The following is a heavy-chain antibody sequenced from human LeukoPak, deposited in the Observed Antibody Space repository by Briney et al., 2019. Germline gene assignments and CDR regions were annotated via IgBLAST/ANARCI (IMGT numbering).Heavy chain of an antibody. CDR2: IYSSGST. J-gene: IGHJ3*02. Sequence: SETLSLTRSVSGGSISDYYWSWIRQPAGRGVEWVGRIYSSGSTNYNPSLKSRVTMSVDTSKNQFSLNLTSVTAADTAMYYCARDSNGDRAFDMWSQGTMVTVSP. CDR3: ARDSNGDRAFDM. V-gene: IGHV4-4*07. CDR1: GGSISDYY. D-gene: IGHD4-17*01.